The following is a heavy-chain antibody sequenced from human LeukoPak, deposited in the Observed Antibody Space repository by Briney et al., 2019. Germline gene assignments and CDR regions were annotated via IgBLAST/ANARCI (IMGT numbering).Heavy chain of an antibody. CDR3: ARAVPERYYDFWSGYPPFDY. D-gene: IGHD3-3*01. CDR2: ISAYNGNT. Sequence: GASVKVSCKASGYTFTSYGISWVRQAPGQGLEWMGWISAYNGNTNHAQKLQGRVTMTTDTSTSTAYMELRSLRSDDTAVYYCARAVPERYYDFWSGYPPFDYWGQGTLVTVSS. J-gene: IGHJ4*02. V-gene: IGHV1-18*01. CDR1: GYTFTSYG.